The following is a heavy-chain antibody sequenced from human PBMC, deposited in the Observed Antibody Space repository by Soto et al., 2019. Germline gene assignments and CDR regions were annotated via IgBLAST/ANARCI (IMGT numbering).Heavy chain of an antibody. CDR2: IPYDGSNK. CDR1: GFTFSSYG. Sequence: GGSLRLSCAASGFTFSSYGMHWVRQAPGKGLEWVAVIPYDGSNKYYADSVKGRFTISRDNSKNTLYLQMNSLRAEDTAVYYCAKENREKLLWFGESDWFDPWGQGTLVTVSS. CDR3: AKENREKLLWFGESDWFDP. V-gene: IGHV3-30*18. J-gene: IGHJ5*02. D-gene: IGHD3-10*01.